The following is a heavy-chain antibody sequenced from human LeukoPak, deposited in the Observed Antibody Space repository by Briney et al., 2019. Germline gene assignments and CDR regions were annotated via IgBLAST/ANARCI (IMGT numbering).Heavy chain of an antibody. Sequence: SETLSLTCTVSGDSISSSTYYWGWIRQPPGKGLEFIGTIFYTGSTYYNPSLKSRVTISVDASKNQFSLKLSSVTAADTAVYYCARRDLAAYFQHWGQGTLVTVSS. CDR2: IFYTGST. V-gene: IGHV4-39*01. J-gene: IGHJ1*01. CDR1: GDSISSSTYY. CDR3: ARRDLAAYFQH. D-gene: IGHD6-25*01.